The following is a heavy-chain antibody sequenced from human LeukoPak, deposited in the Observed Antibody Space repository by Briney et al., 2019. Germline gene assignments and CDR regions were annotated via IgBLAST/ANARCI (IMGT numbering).Heavy chain of an antibody. J-gene: IGHJ4*02. Sequence: SVKVSCKASGGTFSSYAISWVRQAPGQGLEWMGKIIPIFGTANYAQKFQGRVTITTDESTSTAYMEPSSLRSEDTAVYYCARDGSSDTADYWGQGTLVTVSS. CDR2: IIPIFGTA. CDR1: GGTFSSYA. CDR3: ARDGSSDTADY. D-gene: IGHD3-10*01. V-gene: IGHV1-69*05.